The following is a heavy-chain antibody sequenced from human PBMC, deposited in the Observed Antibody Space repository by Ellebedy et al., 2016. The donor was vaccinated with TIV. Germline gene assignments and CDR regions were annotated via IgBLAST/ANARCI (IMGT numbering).Heavy chain of an antibody. V-gene: IGHV1-46*04. J-gene: IGHJ4*02. D-gene: IGHD1-26*01. CDR2: INPSGGST. CDR3: ARDRGGVGATNGFDY. Sequence: AASVKVSCKASGYTFTSYYMHWVRQAPGQGLEWMGIINPSGGSTSYAQKLQGRVTMTRDTSTSTVYMELSSLRSEDTAVYYCARDRGGVGATNGFDYWGQGTLLTVSS. CDR1: GYTFTSYY.